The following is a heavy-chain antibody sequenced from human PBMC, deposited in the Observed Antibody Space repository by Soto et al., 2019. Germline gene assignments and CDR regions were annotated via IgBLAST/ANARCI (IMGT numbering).Heavy chain of an antibody. CDR3: ARSPPGVAGRYYFDF. CDR1: GFAFSSDG. CDR2: IWYDGSNK. V-gene: IGHV3-33*01. D-gene: IGHD6-6*01. Sequence: QVQLVESGGGVVQPGRSLRLSCAASGFAFSSDGMHWVRQTPGKGLEWVALIWYDGSNKYYADSVKGRFTISRDNSKNTLYLQMHSLRAEDTAVYFCARSPPGVAGRYYFDFWGQGTLVTVSP. J-gene: IGHJ4*02.